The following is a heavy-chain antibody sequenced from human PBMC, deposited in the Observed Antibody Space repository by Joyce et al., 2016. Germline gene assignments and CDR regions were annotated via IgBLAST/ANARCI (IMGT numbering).Heavy chain of an antibody. J-gene: IGHJ4*02. CDR1: GFTFSSYW. CDR3: ATVRDYYGSGSQPLDY. V-gene: IGHV3-7*01. CDR2: IKQDGSEK. Sequence: EVQLVESGGGLVQPGGSLRLSCAASGFTFSSYWMSWVRQGTGKGLEWVANIKQDGSEKYYVDSVKGRFTISRDNAKNSLYLQMNSLRAEDTAVYYCATVRDYYGSGSQPLDYWGQGTLVTVSS. D-gene: IGHD3-10*01.